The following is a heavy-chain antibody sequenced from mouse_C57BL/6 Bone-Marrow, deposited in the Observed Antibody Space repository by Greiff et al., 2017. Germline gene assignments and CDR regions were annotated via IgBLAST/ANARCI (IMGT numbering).Heavy chain of an antibody. Sequence: VQLMESGGDLVKPGGSLKLSCAASGFTFSSYGMSWVRQTPDQGLEWVATISSGGSYTYYPDSVKGRFTLSRDNAKNTLYLQMSSLKSEDTAMYYCARLGSSSLAYWGQGTLVTVSA. D-gene: IGHD1-1*01. V-gene: IGHV5-6*01. CDR1: GFTFSSYG. J-gene: IGHJ3*01. CDR2: ISSGGSYT. CDR3: ARLGSSSLAY.